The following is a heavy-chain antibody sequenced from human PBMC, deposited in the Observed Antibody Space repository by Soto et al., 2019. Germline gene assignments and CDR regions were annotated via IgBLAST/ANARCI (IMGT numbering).Heavy chain of an antibody. D-gene: IGHD6-6*01. CDR1: GFTFTSSA. J-gene: IGHJ6*02. CDR3: AAESEYSSSPLVRYYYGMDV. V-gene: IGHV1-58*01. Sequence: ASVKVSCKASGFTFTSSAVQWVRQARGQRLEWIGWIVVGSGNTNYAQKFQERVTITRDMSTSTAYMELSSLRSEDTAVYYCAAESEYSSSPLVRYYYGMDVWGQGTTVTV. CDR2: IVVGSGNT.